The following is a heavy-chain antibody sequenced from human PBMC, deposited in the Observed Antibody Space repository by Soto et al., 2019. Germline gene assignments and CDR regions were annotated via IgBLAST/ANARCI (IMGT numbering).Heavy chain of an antibody. CDR3: ARGTVTTFLFHY. Sequence: SATLSLTCTVSGGSISSYYWSWIRQPPGKGLEWIGYVYHSGSTDYSPSLKSRVTISVDTSNNQFSLKLNSVTAADTAVYYCARGTVTTFLFHYWGQGTLVTVSS. CDR1: GGSISSYY. D-gene: IGHD4-4*01. J-gene: IGHJ4*02. V-gene: IGHV4-59*08. CDR2: VYHSGST.